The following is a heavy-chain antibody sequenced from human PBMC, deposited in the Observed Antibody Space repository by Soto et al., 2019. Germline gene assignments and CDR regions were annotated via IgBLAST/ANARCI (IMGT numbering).Heavy chain of an antibody. CDR1: GFTFSSYS. CDR3: ARAAGGIVYPNWFDP. J-gene: IGHJ5*02. V-gene: IGHV3-21*01. D-gene: IGHD2-8*01. Sequence: EVQLVESGGGLVKPGGSLRLSCAASGFTFSSYSMNWVRQAPGKGLEWVSSISSSSSYIYYADSVKGRFTISRDNAKSSLYLQMNSLRAEDTAVYYCARAAGGIVYPNWFDPWGQGTLVTVSS. CDR2: ISSSSSYI.